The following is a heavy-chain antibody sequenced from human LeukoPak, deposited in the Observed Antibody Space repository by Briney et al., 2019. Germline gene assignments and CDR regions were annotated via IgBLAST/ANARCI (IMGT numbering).Heavy chain of an antibody. CDR3: ARLTKFLTTYYSTP. V-gene: IGHV4-59*08. CDR1: GGSITGYY. Sequence: KSSETLSLTCTVSGGSITGYYWSWIRQPPGKGLEWVGYIFSSGSTNYNPSLKSRVTISLDTSKSQFSLKLISVTASDTAVYYCARLTKFLTTYYSTPWGQGTLVTVSS. J-gene: IGHJ5*02. CDR2: IFSSGST. D-gene: IGHD2/OR15-2a*01.